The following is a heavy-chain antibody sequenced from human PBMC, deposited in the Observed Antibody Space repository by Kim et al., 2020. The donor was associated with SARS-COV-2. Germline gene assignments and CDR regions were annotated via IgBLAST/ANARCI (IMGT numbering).Heavy chain of an antibody. CDR3: ARGAYGDVSFDY. V-gene: IGHV1-18*01. Sequence: YEQKVQGRVTMTTDASTNTAYTELWSLRSDDTAMYYCARGAYGDVSFDYWGQGTLVTVSS. J-gene: IGHJ4*02. D-gene: IGHD4-17*01.